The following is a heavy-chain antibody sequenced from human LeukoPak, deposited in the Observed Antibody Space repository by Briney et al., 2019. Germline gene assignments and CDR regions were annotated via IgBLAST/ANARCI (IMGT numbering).Heavy chain of an antibody. CDR1: GYTLNELS. J-gene: IGHJ5*02. Sequence: ASVKVSCKVSGYTLNELSIHWVRQAPGKGLEWMGGFDPEDGERNYAQRFQGRLTMTEDTSTDTAYMELSTLRSEDTAVYYRVTDIRGFSQPWGPGTLVTVSS. V-gene: IGHV1-24*01. CDR2: FDPEDGER. CDR3: VTDIRGFSQP. D-gene: IGHD1-14*01.